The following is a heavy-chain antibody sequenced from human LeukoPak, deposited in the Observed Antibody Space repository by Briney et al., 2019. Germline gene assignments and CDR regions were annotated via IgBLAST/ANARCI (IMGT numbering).Heavy chain of an antibody. J-gene: IGHJ4*02. CDR1: GYTFTNYN. D-gene: IGHD5-18*01. Sequence: ASVKVSSKASGYTFTNYNIHWVRHAPGQGLEWMGIINPSGGSTSYAQKFQGRVTMTRDTSTSTVYMELSSLRSEDTAVYYCARYIYGYLHYWGQGTLVTVSS. CDR3: ARYIYGYLHY. V-gene: IGHV1-46*01. CDR2: INPSGGST.